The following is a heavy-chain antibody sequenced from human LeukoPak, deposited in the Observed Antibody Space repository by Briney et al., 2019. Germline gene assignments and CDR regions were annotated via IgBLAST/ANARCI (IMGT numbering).Heavy chain of an antibody. CDR1: GGSISSSSYY. CDR3: ARDGDQDYYDSDAFDI. J-gene: IGHJ3*02. V-gene: IGHV4-39*02. Sequence: SSETLSLTCTVSGGSISSSSYYWGWIRQPPGKGLEWIGSIYYSGSTYYNPSLKSRVTISVDTSKNQFSLKLSSVTAADTAVYYCARDGDQDYYDSDAFDIWGQGTMVTVSS. D-gene: IGHD3-22*01. CDR2: IYYSGST.